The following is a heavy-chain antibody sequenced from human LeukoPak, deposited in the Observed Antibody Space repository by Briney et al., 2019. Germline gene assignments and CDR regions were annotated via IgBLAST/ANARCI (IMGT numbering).Heavy chain of an antibody. J-gene: IGHJ3*02. V-gene: IGHV3-7*01. Sequence: GGSLRLSCAASGFTFSSYWMSWVRQAPGKGLEWVANIKQDGSEKYYVDSVKGRFTISRDNAKNSLYLQMNSLRAEDTAVYYCARRGMDWLLWHAFDIWGQGTMVTVSS. D-gene: IGHD3/OR15-3a*01. CDR1: GFTFSSYW. CDR3: ARRGMDWLLWHAFDI. CDR2: IKQDGSEK.